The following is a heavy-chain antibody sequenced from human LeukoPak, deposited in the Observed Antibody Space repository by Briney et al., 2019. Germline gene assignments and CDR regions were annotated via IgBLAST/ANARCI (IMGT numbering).Heavy chain of an antibody. CDR1: GGSISSGDYY. V-gene: IGHV4-61*02. J-gene: IGHJ3*02. CDR2: IYTSGST. D-gene: IGHD2-8*01. CDR3: ARPARRYCTNGVCSDAFDI. Sequence: SQTLSLTCTVSGGSISSGDYYWSWIRQPAGKGLEWIGRIYTSGSTNYNPSLKSRITMSVDTSKNQFSLKLSSVTAADTAVYYCARPARRYCTNGVCSDAFDIWGQGTMVTVSS.